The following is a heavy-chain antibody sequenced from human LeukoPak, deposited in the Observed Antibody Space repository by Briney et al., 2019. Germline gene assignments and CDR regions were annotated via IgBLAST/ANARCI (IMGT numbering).Heavy chain of an antibody. CDR1: GYTFTSYG. CDR3: ARATRYYYDSSGYYPFDY. D-gene: IGHD3-22*01. J-gene: IGHJ4*02. V-gene: IGHV1-18*01. Sequence: AASVKVSCKASGYTFTSYGIGWVRQAPGQGLEWMGWISASNGNTNYAQKLQGRVTMTTDTSTSTAYMELRSLRSDDTAVYYCARATRYYYDSSGYYPFDYWGQGTLATVSS. CDR2: ISASNGNT.